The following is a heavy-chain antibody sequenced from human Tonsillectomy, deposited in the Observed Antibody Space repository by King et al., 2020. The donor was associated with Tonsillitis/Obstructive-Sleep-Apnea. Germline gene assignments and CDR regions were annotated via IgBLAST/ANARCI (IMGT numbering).Heavy chain of an antibody. D-gene: IGHD3-10*01. J-gene: IGHJ6*02. CDR1: GFTFSSYG. Sequence: VQLVESGGGVVQPGRSLRLSCAASGFTFSSYGMHWVRQAPGKGLEWVAIISYDGCNRYYADSVKGRFTISRDNFKNTLHLLMHGRRAEDTAVYYCACVASEVAYYFYYVMDVWGRGTTVTVSS. V-gene: IGHV3-30*03. CDR2: ISYDGCNR. CDR3: ACVASEVAYYFYYVMDV.